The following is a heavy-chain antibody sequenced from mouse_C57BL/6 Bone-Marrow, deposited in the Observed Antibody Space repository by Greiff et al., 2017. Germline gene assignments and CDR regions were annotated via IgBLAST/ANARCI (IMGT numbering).Heavy chain of an antibody. J-gene: IGHJ1*03. CDR1: GFTFSSYT. Sequence: EVMLVESGGGLVKPGGSLKLSCAASGFTFSSYTMSWVRQTPEKRLEWVATISGGGGNTYYPDSVKGRFTISRDNAKNTLYLQMSSLMSEDTALYYCARHRYYSYWYFDVWGTGTTVTVSA. CDR2: ISGGGGNT. CDR3: ARHRYYSYWYFDV. V-gene: IGHV5-9*01. D-gene: IGHD2-3*01.